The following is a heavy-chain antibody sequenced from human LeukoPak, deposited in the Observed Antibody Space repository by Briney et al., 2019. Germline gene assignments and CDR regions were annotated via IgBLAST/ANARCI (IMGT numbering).Heavy chain of an antibody. D-gene: IGHD3-9*01. CDR3: ARGVLRYFDSGFGY. CDR1: GFTFSSYW. Sequence: GGSLRLSCAVSGFTFSSYWMSWVRQAPGKGLEGVASIRQDGSEKYYVDSVKGRFAISRDNAKNSLYLQMNTLRAEDTAVYYCARGVLRYFDSGFGYWGQGTLDTVSS. CDR2: IRQDGSEK. J-gene: IGHJ4*02. V-gene: IGHV3-7*01.